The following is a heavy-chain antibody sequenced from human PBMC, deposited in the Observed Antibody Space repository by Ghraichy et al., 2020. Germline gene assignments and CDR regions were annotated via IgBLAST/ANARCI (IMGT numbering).Heavy chain of an antibody. CDR3: ARAGYYDGSGYLPDY. D-gene: IGHD3-22*01. Sequence: SETLSLTCTVSGGSISGYYWSWIRQPPGKGLEWIGYMYYSGSTNYNPSLKSRVTISVDTSKNQFSLKLSSVTAADTAVYYCARAGYYDGSGYLPDYWGQGTLGTVSS. V-gene: IGHV4-59*01. CDR1: GGSISGYY. J-gene: IGHJ4*02. CDR2: MYYSGST.